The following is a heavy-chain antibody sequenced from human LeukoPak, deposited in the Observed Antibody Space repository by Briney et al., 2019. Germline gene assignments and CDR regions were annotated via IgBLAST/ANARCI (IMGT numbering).Heavy chain of an antibody. CDR2: ISWDGGST. CDR1: GFTFDDYA. Sequence: GGSLRLSCAASGFTFDDYAMHWVRQAPGKGLEWVSLISWDGGSTYYADSVKGRFTISRDNSKNSLYLQMNSLRAEDTALYYCAKDSTRAGYSSSLGYWGQGTLVTVSS. D-gene: IGHD6-13*01. V-gene: IGHV3-43D*03. J-gene: IGHJ4*02. CDR3: AKDSTRAGYSSSLGY.